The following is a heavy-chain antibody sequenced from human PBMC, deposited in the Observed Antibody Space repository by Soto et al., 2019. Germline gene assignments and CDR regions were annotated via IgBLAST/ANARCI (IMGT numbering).Heavy chain of an antibody. V-gene: IGHV4-34*01. Sequence: SETLSLTCAVYGGSFSGYYWSWIRQPPGKGLEWIGEINHSGSTNYNPSLKSRVTISVDTSKNQFSLKLSSVTAADTAVYYCARFIVVPAAIGDYWGQGTLVTVSS. CDR1: GGSFSGYY. D-gene: IGHD2-2*01. CDR2: INHSGST. CDR3: ARFIVVPAAIGDY. J-gene: IGHJ4*02.